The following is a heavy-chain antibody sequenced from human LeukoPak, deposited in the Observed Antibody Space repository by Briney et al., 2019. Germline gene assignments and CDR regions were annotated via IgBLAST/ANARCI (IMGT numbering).Heavy chain of an antibody. CDR3: ARATYYYDSSESSDYYFDY. J-gene: IGHJ4*02. Sequence: SETLSLTCAVYGGSFSGYYWSWIRQPPGKGLEWIGEINHSGSTNYNPSLKSRVTISVDTSKNQFSLKLSPVTAADTAVYYCARATYYYDSSESSDYYFDYWGQGTLVTVSS. CDR2: INHSGST. V-gene: IGHV4-34*01. CDR1: GGSFSGYY. D-gene: IGHD3-22*01.